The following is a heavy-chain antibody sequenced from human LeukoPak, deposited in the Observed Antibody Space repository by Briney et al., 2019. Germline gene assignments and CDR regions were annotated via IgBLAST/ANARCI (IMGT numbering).Heavy chain of an antibody. CDR2: ISYDGSNK. V-gene: IGHV3-30-3*01. J-gene: IGHJ3*02. D-gene: IGHD6-6*01. CDR3: ATLSIAARRNDAFDI. CDR1: GFTFSSYA. Sequence: GRSLRLSCAASGFTFSSYAMHWVRQAPGKGLEWVAVISYDGSNKYYADSVKGRFTISRDNSKNTLYLQMNSLRAEDTAVYYCATLSIAARRNDAFDIWGQGTMVTVSS.